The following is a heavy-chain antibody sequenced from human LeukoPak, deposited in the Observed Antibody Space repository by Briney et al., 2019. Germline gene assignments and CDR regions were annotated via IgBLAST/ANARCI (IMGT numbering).Heavy chain of an antibody. J-gene: IGHJ5*02. CDR1: GGSISSGGYS. CDR3: ARTYYYGSGSPNWFDP. Sequence: SETLSLTCAVSGGSISSGGYSWSWIRQPPGKGLEWIGYIYHSGSTYYNPSLKSRVTISVDRSKNQFSLKLSSVTAADTAVYYCARTYYYGSGSPNWFDPWGQGTLVTVS. CDR2: IYHSGST. D-gene: IGHD3-10*01. V-gene: IGHV4-30-2*01.